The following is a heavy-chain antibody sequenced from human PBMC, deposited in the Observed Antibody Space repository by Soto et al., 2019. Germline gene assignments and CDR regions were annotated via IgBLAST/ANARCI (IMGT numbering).Heavy chain of an antibody. J-gene: IGHJ5*02. CDR3: ARNNGYGDWFDP. V-gene: IGHV1-2*02. CDR1: GCTFTGYY. CDR2: INPTSGDT. D-gene: IGHD5-12*01. Sequence: ASVKVSCKASGCTFTGYYIHWVRQAPGQGLEWMGWINPTSGDTNYAQKFQGRVTMTRDTSIYTAFMGLSRLTFDDTAVYYCARNNGYGDWFDPWGQGTLVTVSS.